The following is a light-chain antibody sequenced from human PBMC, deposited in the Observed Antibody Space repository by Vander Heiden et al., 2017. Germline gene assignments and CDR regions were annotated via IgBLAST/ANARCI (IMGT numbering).Light chain of an antibody. CDR1: QTISNI. J-gene: IGKJ4*01. Sequence: EIVMTKSPATRSVSPGERATISCTVSQTISNILAWHQQKPGEAPRLLIYDASTMATGIPARFSGSGSGTEFTLTISSLQSEDFAVYYCQQYNSWPLTFGGGTKVEIK. V-gene: IGKV3-15*01. CDR3: QQYNSWPLT. CDR2: DAS.